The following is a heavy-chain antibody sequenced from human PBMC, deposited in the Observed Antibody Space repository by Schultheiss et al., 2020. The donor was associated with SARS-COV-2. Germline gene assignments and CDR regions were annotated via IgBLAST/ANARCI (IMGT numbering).Heavy chain of an antibody. V-gene: IGHV3-23*01. Sequence: GESLKISCAASGFTFSSYAMSWVRQAPGKGLEWVSAISGSGGSTYYADSVKGRFTISRDNSKNTLYLQMNSLRAEDTAVYYCANSNFCSSTSCYTLALYYYYYYMDVWGKGTTVTVSS. CDR1: GFTFSSYA. J-gene: IGHJ6*03. CDR2: ISGSGGST. D-gene: IGHD2-2*02. CDR3: ANSNFCSSTSCYTLALYYYYYYMDV.